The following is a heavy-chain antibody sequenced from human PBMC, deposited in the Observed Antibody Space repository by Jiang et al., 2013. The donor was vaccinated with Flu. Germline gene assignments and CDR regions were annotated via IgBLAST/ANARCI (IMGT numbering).Heavy chain of an antibody. V-gene: IGHV3-11*03. CDR3: ARQFGLEWYSSSLEPIDY. D-gene: IGHD6-13*01. J-gene: IGHJ4*02. CDR1: GFTFSDYY. CDR2: ISSSSSYT. Sequence: VQLLESGGGLVKPGGSLRLSCAASGFTFSDYYMSWIRQAPGKGLEWVSYISSSSSYTNYADSVKGRFTISRDNAKNSLYLQMNSLRAEDTAVYYCARQFGLEWYSSSLEPIDYWGQGTLVTVSS.